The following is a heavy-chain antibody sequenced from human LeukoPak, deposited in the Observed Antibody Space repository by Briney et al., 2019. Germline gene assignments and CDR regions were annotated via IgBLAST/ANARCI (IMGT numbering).Heavy chain of an antibody. CDR1: GYTFTSYD. J-gene: IGHJ4*02. CDR2: INPNSGGT. V-gene: IGHV1-2*02. CDR3: ARDPGGFVIAAAGNDY. Sequence: ASVKVSCKASGYTFTSYDINWVRQATGQGLEWMGWINPNSGGTNYAQKFQGRVTMTRDTSISTAYMELSRLRSDDTAVYYCARDPGGFVIAAAGNDYWGQGTLVTVSS. D-gene: IGHD6-13*01.